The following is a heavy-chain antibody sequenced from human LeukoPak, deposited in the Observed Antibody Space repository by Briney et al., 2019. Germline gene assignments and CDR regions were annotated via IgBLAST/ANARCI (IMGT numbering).Heavy chain of an antibody. CDR2: IKQDGREK. D-gene: IGHD6-19*01. V-gene: IGHV3-7*01. Sequence: GGSLRLSCAGSGFTFSNYWMSWVRQAPGKGPEWVANIKQDGREKHYVDSVKGRFTISRDNAKSSLYLQMNSLRAEDTGIYYCTRDEAVATNWGQGTLVTVSS. CDR3: TRDEAVATN. CDR1: GFTFSNYW. J-gene: IGHJ4*02.